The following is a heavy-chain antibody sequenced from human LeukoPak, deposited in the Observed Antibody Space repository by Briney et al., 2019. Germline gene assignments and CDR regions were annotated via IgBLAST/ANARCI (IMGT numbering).Heavy chain of an antibody. CDR1: GGSIRSYY. V-gene: IGHV4-59*01. J-gene: IGHJ4*02. CDR3: ARGGGEYDSSGYCFDY. Sequence: PSETLSLTCTVSGGSIRSYYWSWIRQRPGKGLEWIGFIYDSGSTNYNPSLKSRVTISVDTSKNQFSLKLSSVTAADTAVYYCARGGGEYDSSGYCFDYWGQGTLVTVSS. CDR2: IYDSGST. D-gene: IGHD3-22*01.